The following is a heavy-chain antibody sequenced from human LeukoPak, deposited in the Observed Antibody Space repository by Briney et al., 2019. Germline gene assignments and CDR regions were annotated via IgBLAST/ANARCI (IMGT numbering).Heavy chain of an antibody. D-gene: IGHD2-8*01. CDR1: GGSFSGYY. CDR2: INHSGST. V-gene: IGHV4-34*01. CDR3: ARDLRVSPYYYYYYGMDV. J-gene: IGHJ6*02. Sequence: PSETLSLTCAVYGGSFSGYYWSWIRQPPGKGLEWIGEINHSGSTNYNPSLKSRVTISVDTSKNQFSLKLSSVTAADTAVYYCARDLRVSPYYYYYYGMDVWGQGTTVTVSS.